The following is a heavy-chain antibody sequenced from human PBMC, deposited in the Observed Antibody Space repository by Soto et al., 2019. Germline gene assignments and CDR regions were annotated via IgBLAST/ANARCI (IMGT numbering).Heavy chain of an antibody. D-gene: IGHD3-3*01. Sequence: QVQLVQSGAEVKKPGASVTVSCKSFGHTFTSYDMHWVRQSTGQVLEWMGWMHPNNGNTGYAQKFQGRVTMTRDTSMSTAYMEVSGLRYEDTAVYCCARAEGRSLDRVSWGQGTLVTVSS. CDR2: MHPNNGNT. CDR1: GHTFTSYD. V-gene: IGHV1-8*01. J-gene: IGHJ5*02. CDR3: ARAEGRSLDRVS.